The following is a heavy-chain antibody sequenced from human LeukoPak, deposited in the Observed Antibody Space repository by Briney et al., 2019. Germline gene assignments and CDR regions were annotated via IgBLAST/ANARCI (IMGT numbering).Heavy chain of an antibody. Sequence: GGSLRLSCAASGFTFSSYAMSWVRQAPGKGLEWVSAISGSGGSTYYADSVKGRFTISRDNSKNTLYLQMNSLRAEDTAVYYCAKDNDFWRNYYMDVWGKGTTVTVSS. CDR2: ISGSGGST. D-gene: IGHD3-3*01. V-gene: IGHV3-23*01. CDR3: AKDNDFWRNYYMDV. J-gene: IGHJ6*03. CDR1: GFTFSSYA.